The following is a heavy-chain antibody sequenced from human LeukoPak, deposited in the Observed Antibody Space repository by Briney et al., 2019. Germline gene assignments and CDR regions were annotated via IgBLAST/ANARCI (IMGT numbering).Heavy chain of an antibody. V-gene: IGHV3-48*03. CDR2: ISSSGSTI. CDR1: RFTFSSYE. CDR3: ARDLGHGDYYYYYGMDV. Sequence: GGSLRLSCAASRFTFSSYEMNWVRQAPGKGLEWVSYISSSGSTIYYADSVKGRFTISRDNAKNSLYLQMNSLRAEDTAVYYCARDLGHGDYYYYYGMDVWGQGITVTVSS. D-gene: IGHD4-17*01. J-gene: IGHJ6*02.